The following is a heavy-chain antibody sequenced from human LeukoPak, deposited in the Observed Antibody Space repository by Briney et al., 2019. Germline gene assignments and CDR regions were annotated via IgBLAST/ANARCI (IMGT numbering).Heavy chain of an antibody. CDR3: AKGGHTSSWYTDY. CDR1: GFTFSSCA. V-gene: IGHV3-30*18. J-gene: IGHJ4*02. D-gene: IGHD6-13*01. Sequence: GGSLRLSCAASGFTFSSCAMHWVRQAPGKGLEWVAVISYDGGNKYYAGSVRGRFTISRDNSKNTVFLQMNSLNAEDTAVYYCAKGGHTSSWYTDYWGQGTLVTVAS. CDR2: ISYDGGNK.